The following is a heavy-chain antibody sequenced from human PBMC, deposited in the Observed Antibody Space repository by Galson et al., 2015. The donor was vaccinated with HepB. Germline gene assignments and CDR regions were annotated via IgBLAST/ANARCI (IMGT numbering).Heavy chain of an antibody. CDR3: ASHTGYSSSPFYFDY. CDR1: GFTFSSYS. V-gene: IGHV3-21*01. D-gene: IGHD6-13*01. J-gene: IGHJ4*02. Sequence: SLRLSCAASGFTFSSYSMNWVRQAPGKGLEWVSSISSSSYIYYADSVKGRFTISRDNAKNSLYLQMNSLRAEDTAVYYCASHTGYSSSPFYFDYWGQGTLVTVSS. CDR2: ISSSSYI.